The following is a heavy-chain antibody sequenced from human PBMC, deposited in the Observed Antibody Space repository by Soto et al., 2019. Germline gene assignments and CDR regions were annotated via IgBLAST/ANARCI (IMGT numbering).Heavy chain of an antibody. CDR3: ARVAGYWYFDL. CDR1: GYTFTSYA. J-gene: IGHJ2*01. D-gene: IGHD6-19*01. CDR2: INAGNGNT. V-gene: IGHV1-3*01. Sequence: ASVKVSCKASGYTFTSYAMHWVRQAPGQRLEWMGWINAGNGNTKYSQKFQGRVTITRDTSASTAYMELRSLRSDDTAVYYCARVAGYWYFDLWGRGTLVTVSS.